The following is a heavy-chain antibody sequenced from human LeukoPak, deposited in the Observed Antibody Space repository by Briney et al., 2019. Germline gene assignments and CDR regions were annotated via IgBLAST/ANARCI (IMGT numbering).Heavy chain of an antibody. CDR1: GYTFTSYG. CDR3: ARDSHGMVRGVMVY. D-gene: IGHD3-10*01. J-gene: IGHJ4*02. CDR2: ISAYNGNT. V-gene: IGHV1-18*01. Sequence: ASGKVSCKASGYTFTSYGISWVRQAPGQGLEWMGGISAYNGNTNYAQKLQGRVTMTTDTSTSTACMELRSLRSDDTAVYYCARDSHGMVRGVMVYWGQGTLVTVSS.